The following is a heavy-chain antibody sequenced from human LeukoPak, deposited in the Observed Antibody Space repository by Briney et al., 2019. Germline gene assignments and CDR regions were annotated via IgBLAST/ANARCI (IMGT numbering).Heavy chain of an antibody. CDR3: TREVDGMSAY. D-gene: IGHD1-14*01. J-gene: IGHJ4*02. Sequence: GGSLRLSCTASGFNFGNYAMSWVRQAPGKGMEWLGFIRSKASGGAIEYDPSVDGRFTISRDDSKSIAYLQMTSLKTEDTATYFCTREVDGMSAYWGQGTLVTVSS. CDR2: IRSKASGGAI. V-gene: IGHV3-49*04. CDR1: GFNFGNYA.